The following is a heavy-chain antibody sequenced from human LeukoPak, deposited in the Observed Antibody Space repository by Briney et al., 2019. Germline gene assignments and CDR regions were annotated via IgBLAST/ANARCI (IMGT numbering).Heavy chain of an antibody. CDR3: ARVRVYSSSQAIDY. CDR1: GFTFSSYS. J-gene: IGHJ4*02. V-gene: IGHV3-48*02. Sequence: PGGSLRLSCAASGFTFSSYSMNWVRQAPGKGLEWISYISSSSSTIYYADSVKGRFTISRDNAKNSLSVQMNSLRDEDTAVYYCARVRVYSSSQAIDYWGQGTLVTVSS. D-gene: IGHD6-13*01. CDR2: ISSSSSTI.